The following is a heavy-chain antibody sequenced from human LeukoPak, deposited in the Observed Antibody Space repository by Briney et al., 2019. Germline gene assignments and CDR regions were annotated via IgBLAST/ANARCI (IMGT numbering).Heavy chain of an antibody. J-gene: IGHJ4*02. CDR3: APSSGGSYPYFDY. D-gene: IGHD3-16*01. Sequence: GGSLRLSCAASGFTFSSYAMHWVRQAPGKGLGWVALISYDGSNKHYADSVKGRITISRDDSKNTLYLQMNSLRAEDTAVYYCAPSSGGSYPYFDYWGQGTLVTVSS. CDR2: ISYDGSNK. V-gene: IGHV3-30-3*01. CDR1: GFTFSSYA.